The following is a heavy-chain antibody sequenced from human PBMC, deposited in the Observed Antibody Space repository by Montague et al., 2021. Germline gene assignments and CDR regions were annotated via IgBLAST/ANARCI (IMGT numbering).Heavy chain of an antibody. CDR3: YRSNGWVTDF. D-gene: IGHD6-19*01. V-gene: IGHV3-74*01. J-gene: IGHJ4*02. CDR1: GFTFSSYW. Sequence: SLRLSCAASGFTFSSYWMHWVRQAPGKGLVWVSTIKTDGSSTNYADSVKGRFTISRDNAQNSLYLQMNSLRAEDTAVYYCYRSNGWVTDFWGQGTLVTVSS. CDR2: IKTDGSST.